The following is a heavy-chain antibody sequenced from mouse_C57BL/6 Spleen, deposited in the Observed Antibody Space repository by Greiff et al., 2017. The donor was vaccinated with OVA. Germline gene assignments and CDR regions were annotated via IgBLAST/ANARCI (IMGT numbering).Heavy chain of an antibody. Sequence: VQLVESGPGLVQPSQSLSITCTVSGFSLTSYGVHWVRQSPGKGLEWLGVIWRGGSTDYNEAFMSRLGITKDNSQSQVFFKMNSLQADDTARYYCAKNNYDYWFAYWGQGTLVTVSA. CDR3: AKNNYDYWFAY. D-gene: IGHD2-4*01. V-gene: IGHV2-5*01. CDR1: GFSLTSYG. J-gene: IGHJ3*01. CDR2: IWRGGST.